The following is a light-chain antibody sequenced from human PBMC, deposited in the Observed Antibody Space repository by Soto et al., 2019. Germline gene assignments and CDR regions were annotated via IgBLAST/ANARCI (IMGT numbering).Light chain of an antibody. Sequence: DIQMTQSPSTLSASVGDRVTITCRASQSISSWLAWYQQKPGKAPKLLIYKASSLESGVPSRFSGSGSGTKFTLTISSLQPDDFAPDYCQQYNSYRRTFGQGTKVEIK. CDR3: QQYNSYRRT. CDR1: QSISSW. CDR2: KAS. V-gene: IGKV1-5*03. J-gene: IGKJ1*01.